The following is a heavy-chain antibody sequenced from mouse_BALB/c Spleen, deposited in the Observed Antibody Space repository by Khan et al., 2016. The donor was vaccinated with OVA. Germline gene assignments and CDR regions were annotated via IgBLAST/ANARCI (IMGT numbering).Heavy chain of an antibody. V-gene: IGHV5-6*01. D-gene: IGHD3-3*01. CDR1: GFTFSNYG. J-gene: IGHJ4*01. Sequence: EVELVESGGDLVKPGGSLKLSCAASGFTFSNYGMSWVRQTPDKRLDWVTTISSGGSYTYYPDSVKGRFTISRDNAKNTLYLQMSSLKSEDTAMYYCAGHERGTMDYWGQGTSVTVSA. CDR2: ISSGGSYT. CDR3: AGHERGTMDY.